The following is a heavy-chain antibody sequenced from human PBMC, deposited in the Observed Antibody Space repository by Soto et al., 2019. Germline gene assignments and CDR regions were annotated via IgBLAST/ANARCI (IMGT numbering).Heavy chain of an antibody. J-gene: IGHJ6*02. Sequence: SETLSLTCNVSGGSISGYYWSWLRQPPGKGLEWIGYVYWSGSTNYSPSLKSRVTISVDMSKNQFSLNVSSVTAADTAIYYCARGGYGMDVWGLGTMVTVSS. CDR3: ARGGYGMDV. V-gene: IGHV4-59*01. CDR1: GGSISGYY. CDR2: VYWSGST.